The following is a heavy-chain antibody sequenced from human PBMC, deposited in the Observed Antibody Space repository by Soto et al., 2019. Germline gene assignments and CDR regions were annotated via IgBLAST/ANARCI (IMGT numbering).Heavy chain of an antibody. Sequence: EVQLVESGGGLVKPGGSLRLSCVASGFSFSDSGMHWVRQAPGKGLEWVSSITSSSSHISYADSVKGRFTISRDNAQKSLYLEVNSLRPEDTAVDYCARGGGSFSYWGQGTLVTVSS. J-gene: IGHJ4*02. CDR3: ARGGGSFSY. V-gene: IGHV3-21*01. CDR2: ITSSSSHI. CDR1: GFSFSDSG. D-gene: IGHD1-26*01.